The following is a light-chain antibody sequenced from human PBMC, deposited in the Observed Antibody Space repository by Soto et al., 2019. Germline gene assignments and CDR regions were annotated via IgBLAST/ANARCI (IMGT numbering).Light chain of an antibody. J-gene: IGLJ2*01. CDR2: KNN. Sequence: QSVLTQPPSASVAPGQKVTISCSGSSSNIAKNHVYWYQQLSGAAPKLLIYKNNQRPSGVPDRFSGSKSGTSASLAISGLRSEDEADYYCSSWDDRLASLVFGGGT. CDR3: SSWDDRLASLV. CDR1: SSNIAKNH. V-gene: IGLV1-47*01.